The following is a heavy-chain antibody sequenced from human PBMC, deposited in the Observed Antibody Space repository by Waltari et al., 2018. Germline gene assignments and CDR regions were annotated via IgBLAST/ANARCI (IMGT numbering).Heavy chain of an antibody. J-gene: IGHJ6*02. CDR3: ARDKEPENYYYYYGMDV. CDR2: IYHSGST. CDR1: GGSISSSNW. V-gene: IGHV4-4*02. Sequence: QVQLQESGPGLVKPSGTLSLTCAVSGGSISSSNWWSWVRQPPGKGLEWIGEIYHSGSTNYNPSLKSRVTISVDKSKNHFSLKLSSVTAADTAVYYCARDKEPENYYYYYGMDVWGQGTTVTVSS.